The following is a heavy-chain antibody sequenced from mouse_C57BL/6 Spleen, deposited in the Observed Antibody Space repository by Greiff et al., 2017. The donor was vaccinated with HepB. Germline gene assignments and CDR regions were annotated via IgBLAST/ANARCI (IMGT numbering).Heavy chain of an antibody. D-gene: IGHD1-1*01. CDR3: ARGGYYGSSYDYAMDY. Sequence: QVQLQQPGAELVKPGASVKLSCKASGYTFTSYWMHWVKQRPGQGLEWIGMIHPNSGSTNYNEKFKSKATLTVDKSSSTAYMQLSSLTSEDSAVYYCARGGYYGSSYDYAMDYWGQGTSVTVSS. J-gene: IGHJ4*01. CDR1: GYTFTSYW. V-gene: IGHV1-64*01. CDR2: IHPNSGST.